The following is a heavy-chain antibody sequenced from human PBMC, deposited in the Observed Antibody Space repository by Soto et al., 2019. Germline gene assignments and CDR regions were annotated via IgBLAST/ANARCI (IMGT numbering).Heavy chain of an antibody. V-gene: IGHV3-15*01. CDR2: IISKTDGGAR. CDR1: GFDFNNAW. D-gene: IGHD2-2*01. J-gene: IGHJ4*02. Sequence: GGSLILSCAASGFDFNNAWMNWVRPAPGKGLEWVGRIISKTDGGARDYTAPVKDRFIMSRDDSKNTLYLQMNSLKTEDTAVYYCAAGTGRTDFDYWGQGTLVTV. CDR3: AAGTGRTDFDY.